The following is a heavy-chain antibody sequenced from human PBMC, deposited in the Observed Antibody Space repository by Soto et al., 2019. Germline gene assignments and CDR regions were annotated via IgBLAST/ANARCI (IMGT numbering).Heavy chain of an antibody. J-gene: IGHJ6*01. CDR1: GFTFSDAW. Sequence: EVQLVESGGGMVMPGGSLRLSCAASGFTFSDAWMTWIRQAPGKGLQCVGRIKRKIDGETTDYAAPVKGRFTISRDDSKHTLYLKMNSLKVEDTAMYYCVTDRGGGMDVWGQGTTVTVSS. D-gene: IGHD3-10*01. V-gene: IGHV3-15*01. CDR2: IKRKIDGETT. CDR3: VTDRGGGMDV.